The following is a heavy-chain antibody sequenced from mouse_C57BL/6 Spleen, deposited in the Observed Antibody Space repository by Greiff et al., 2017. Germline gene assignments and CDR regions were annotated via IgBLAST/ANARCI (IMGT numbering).Heavy chain of an antibody. J-gene: IGHJ2*01. V-gene: IGHV1-64*01. CDR1: GYTFTSYW. CDR3: ARVRRYFFDY. CDR2: IHPNSGST. Sequence: VQLQQPGAELVKPGASVKLSCKASGYTFTSYWMHWVKQRPGQGLEWIGMIHPNSGSTNYNEKFKSKATVTVDKSSSTAYMQLSSLTSEDSAVYYCARVRRYFFDYWGQGTTLTVSS.